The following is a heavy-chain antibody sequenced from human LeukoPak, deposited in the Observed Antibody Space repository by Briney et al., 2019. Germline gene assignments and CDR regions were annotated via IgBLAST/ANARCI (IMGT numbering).Heavy chain of an antibody. D-gene: IGHD6-19*01. CDR1: GFTFSSYA. J-gene: IGHJ4*02. Sequence: GGSLRLSCLASGFTFSSYAMDWVRQAPGQGLQWVSGINWNGGSTGHADSVKGRFTISRDNAKNSLYLQMNSLRAEDTAVYYCARYSSGWYFDYWGQGTLVTVSS. CDR2: INWNGGST. V-gene: IGHV3-20*04. CDR3: ARYSSGWYFDY.